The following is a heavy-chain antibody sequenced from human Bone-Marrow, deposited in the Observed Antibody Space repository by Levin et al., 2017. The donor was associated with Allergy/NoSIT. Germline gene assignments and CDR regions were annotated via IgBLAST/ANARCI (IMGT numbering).Heavy chain of an antibody. Sequence: GGSLRLSCAASGFTFSDYYMSWIRQAPGKGLEWVSYISSSGSTIYYADSVKGRFTISRDNAKNSLYLQMNSLRAEDTAVYYCARDSLRFLEWRFDYWGQGTLVTVSS. D-gene: IGHD3-3*01. J-gene: IGHJ4*02. CDR2: ISSSGSTI. CDR1: GFTFSDYY. CDR3: ARDSLRFLEWRFDY. V-gene: IGHV3-11*01.